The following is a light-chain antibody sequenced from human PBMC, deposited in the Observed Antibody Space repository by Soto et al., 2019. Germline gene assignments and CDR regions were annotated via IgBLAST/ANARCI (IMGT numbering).Light chain of an antibody. CDR2: EVK. Sequence: SALTQPASVSGSPGQSISISCTGSRSDIGSYDYVSWFQQYPGKAPKVIIYEVKNRPSGISDRFSASKSGNTASLTISGLQAEDEADYYCSSYTSTPNTYVFGSGTKVTVL. CDR3: SSYTSTPNTYV. V-gene: IGLV2-14*01. J-gene: IGLJ1*01. CDR1: RSDIGSYDY.